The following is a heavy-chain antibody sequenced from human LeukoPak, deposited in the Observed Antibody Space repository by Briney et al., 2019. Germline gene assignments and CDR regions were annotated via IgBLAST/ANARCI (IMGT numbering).Heavy chain of an antibody. CDR3: ARLGDYGDYDAFDI. CDR1: GCSFTSHW. Sequence: GESLRISCKGSGCSFTSHWISWVRQMPGKGLEWMGRIDPSDSYTNYSPSFQGHVTISADKSISTAYLQWSSLRAADTAMYYCARLGDYGDYDAFDIWGQGTMVTVSS. D-gene: IGHD4-17*01. CDR2: IDPSDSYT. V-gene: IGHV5-10-1*01. J-gene: IGHJ3*02.